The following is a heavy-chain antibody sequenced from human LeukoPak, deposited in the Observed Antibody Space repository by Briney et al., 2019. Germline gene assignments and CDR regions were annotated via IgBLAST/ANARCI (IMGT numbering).Heavy chain of an antibody. CDR3: AREDSSGIGY. CDR2: ISYDGSNK. D-gene: IGHD3-22*01. Sequence: PGGSLRLSCAASGFTFSDYYMSWIRQAPGKGLEWVAVISYDGSNKYYADSVKGRFTISRDNSKNTLYLQMNSLRAEDTAVYYCAREDSSGIGYWGQGTLVTVSS. J-gene: IGHJ4*02. CDR1: GFTFSDYY. V-gene: IGHV3-30-3*01.